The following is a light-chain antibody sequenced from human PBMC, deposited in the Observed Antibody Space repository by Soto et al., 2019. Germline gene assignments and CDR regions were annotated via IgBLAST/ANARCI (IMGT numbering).Light chain of an antibody. Sequence: DLQMTQSPSSVTASVGDRVTITCRASQGISSWLAWYQQKPGKAPNRLIYAASSLQSGVPSRFSGSGSGTEFALTVSSLQPEGSATYYCRQTKSLSPFTFGPGTKVEIK. CDR1: QGISSW. CDR3: RQTKSLSPFT. J-gene: IGKJ3*01. V-gene: IGKV1D-12*01. CDR2: AAS.